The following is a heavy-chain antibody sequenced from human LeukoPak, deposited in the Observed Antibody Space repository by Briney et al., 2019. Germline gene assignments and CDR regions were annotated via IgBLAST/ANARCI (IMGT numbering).Heavy chain of an antibody. D-gene: IGHD5/OR15-5a*01. CDR3: TRSPYLHYYFYYMDV. V-gene: IGHV3-53*01. Sequence: PGGSLRLSCAASGFSVSSNYMSWVRQAPGAGLEGVSVIYSGGSTYYADSVKGRFTISRDNSKNTLYLQMNSLKTEDTAVYYCTRSPYLHYYFYYMDVWGKGTTVTVSS. CDR1: GFSVSSNY. J-gene: IGHJ6*03. CDR2: IYSGGST.